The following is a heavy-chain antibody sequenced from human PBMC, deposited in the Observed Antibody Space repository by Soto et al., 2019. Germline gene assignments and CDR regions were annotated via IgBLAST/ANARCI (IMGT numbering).Heavy chain of an antibody. CDR2: IRTISSAI. D-gene: IGHD2-15*01. CDR3: ARETPSFDS. CDR1: GFTFSDYP. J-gene: IGHJ4*02. Sequence: ESGGGLVQPGGSLRLSCAASGFTFSDYPMNWVRQAPGKGLEWVSSIRTISSAIYFADSVRGRFTISGDNARNSVYLQMTSLRDEDTAVYYCARETPSFDSWGQGTLVTVSS. V-gene: IGHV3-48*02.